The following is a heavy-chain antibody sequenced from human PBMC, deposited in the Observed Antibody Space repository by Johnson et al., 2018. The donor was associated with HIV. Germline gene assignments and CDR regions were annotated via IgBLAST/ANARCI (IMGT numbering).Heavy chain of an antibody. Sequence: VQVVESGGGVVQPGRSLRLSCAASGFTFSSYAMHWVRQAPGKGLEWVAVISYDGSNKYYADSVKGRFTISRDNSKNTLYLQMNSLRAEDTAVYYCARERATLWFRASGAAFDIWGQGTMVTVSA. V-gene: IGHV3-30-3*01. CDR1: GFTFSSYA. D-gene: IGHD3-10*01. J-gene: IGHJ3*02. CDR2: ISYDGSNK. CDR3: ARERATLWFRASGAAFDI.